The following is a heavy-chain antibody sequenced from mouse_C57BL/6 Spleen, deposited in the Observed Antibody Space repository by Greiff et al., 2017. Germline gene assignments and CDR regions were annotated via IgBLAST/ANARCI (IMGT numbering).Heavy chain of an antibody. J-gene: IGHJ2*01. CDR3: ARIYDYLDY. D-gene: IGHD2-3*01. Sequence: VQLQQPGAELVMPGASVKLSCKASGYTFTSYWMHWVKQRPGQGLEWIGEIDPSDSYTNYNQKFKGKSTLTVDKSSSTAYMQLSSPTSEDSAVYYCARIYDYLDYWGQGTTLTVSS. V-gene: IGHV1-69*01. CDR1: GYTFTSYW. CDR2: IDPSDSYT.